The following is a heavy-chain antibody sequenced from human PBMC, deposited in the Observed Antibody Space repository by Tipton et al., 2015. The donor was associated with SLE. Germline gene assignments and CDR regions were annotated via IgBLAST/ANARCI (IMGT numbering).Heavy chain of an antibody. D-gene: IGHD6-13*01. Sequence: LRLSCAVYGGSFSGYYWSWIRQPPGKGLEYIGEINHSGSTNCNPSLKSRVTISVDTSKNQFSLKLSSVTAADTAVYYCARRGEYGSSWYPRYYYFMDVWGKGTTVTVSS. CDR1: GGSFSGYY. V-gene: IGHV4-34*01. J-gene: IGHJ6*03. CDR2: INHSGST. CDR3: ARRGEYGSSWYPRYYYFMDV.